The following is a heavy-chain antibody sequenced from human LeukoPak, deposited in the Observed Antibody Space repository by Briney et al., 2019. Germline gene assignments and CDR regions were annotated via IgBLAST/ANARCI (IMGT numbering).Heavy chain of an antibody. CDR2: ISSTSSYI. CDR3: ARDGGIDI. D-gene: IGHD3-16*01. J-gene: IGHJ3*02. V-gene: IGHV3-21*01. Sequence: PGGSLSLSCAASGFTFSSYGMNWLRQAPGKGLEWVSSISSTSSYIYYADSVKGRFTISRDNAKNSLYLQMNSLRAEDTAVYYCARDGGIDIWGKGKMVTVSS. CDR1: GFTFSSYG.